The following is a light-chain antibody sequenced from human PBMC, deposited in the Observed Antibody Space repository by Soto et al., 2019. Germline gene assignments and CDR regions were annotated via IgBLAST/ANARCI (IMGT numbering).Light chain of an antibody. CDR3: SSYTTSNALV. V-gene: IGLV2-14*01. J-gene: IGLJ1*01. CDR1: SSDVGDYKY. Sequence: QSALTQPASVSGSPGQSITISCTGTSSDVGDYKYVSWYQKHPGKAPKALIYEVSNRPSGVSNRFSGSKSGNTASLTISGLQAGDEAGYYCSSYTTSNALVFGPGTKLTVL. CDR2: EVS.